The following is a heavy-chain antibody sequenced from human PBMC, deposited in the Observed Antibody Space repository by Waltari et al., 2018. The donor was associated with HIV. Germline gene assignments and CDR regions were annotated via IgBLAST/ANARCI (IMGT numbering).Heavy chain of an antibody. V-gene: IGHV3-21*01. CDR2: ISSSSSYI. J-gene: IGHJ3*02. CDR1: GFPFSRHN. CDR3: ARAPDACDI. Sequence: EVQLVESGGGLVKPGGSLRLSCAASGFPFSRHNMNWVRQAPGKGLEWDSSISSSSSYIYYADSVKGRFTISRDNAKNSLDLQMNSLRAEETAVYYCARAPDACDIWGQGTMVTVSS.